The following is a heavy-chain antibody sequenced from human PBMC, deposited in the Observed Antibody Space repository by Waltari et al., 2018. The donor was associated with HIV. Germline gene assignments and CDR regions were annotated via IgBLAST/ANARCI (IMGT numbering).Heavy chain of an antibody. CDR1: GFRLSNYA. D-gene: IGHD5-12*01. V-gene: IGHV3-23*01. Sequence: EVQVLVSGGGLVQPGGSVRLSFAAAGFRLSNYAMSWVRQAPVEGLEWVAVVRDVDSSYYVDSVKGRFIISRDDSKDTLYLQMNSLRVEDTAVYYCAKDDRATRGLDNWGQGTLVTVSS. CDR2: VRDVDSS. CDR3: AKDDRATRGLDN. J-gene: IGHJ4*02.